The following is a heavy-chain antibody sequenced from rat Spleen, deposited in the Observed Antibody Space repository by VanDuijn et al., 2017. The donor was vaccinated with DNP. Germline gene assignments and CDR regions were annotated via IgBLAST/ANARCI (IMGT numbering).Heavy chain of an antibody. J-gene: IGHJ4*01. CDR2: ISSGGST. CDR1: GFSLTSYG. D-gene: IGHD1-6*01. V-gene: IGHV2S12*01. Sequence: QVQLKESGPGLVQPSQTLSLTCTVSGFSLTSYGVSWVRQPPGKGLEWIAAISSGGSTYYNSALKSRLSISRDTSKSQVFLKMNSLQTEDTAIYYCARWGIMPRGNVWGQGTSVTVSS. CDR3: ARWGIMPRGNV.